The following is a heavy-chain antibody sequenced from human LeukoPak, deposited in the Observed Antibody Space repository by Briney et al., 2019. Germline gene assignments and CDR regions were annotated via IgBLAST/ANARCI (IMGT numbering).Heavy chain of an antibody. CDR3: ARPLGPGSGWFDP. CDR2: ISGDGIHT. J-gene: IGHJ5*02. V-gene: IGHV3-11*06. Sequence: GGSLRLSCVASGFTFSDYYMTWIRQAPGKGLGWVSHISGDGIHTNYADSVKGRFTISRDNAKNSLFLQVNSLRVEDTAVYYCARPLGPGSGWFDPWGQGTLVTVSS. CDR1: GFTFSDYY. D-gene: IGHD3-10*01.